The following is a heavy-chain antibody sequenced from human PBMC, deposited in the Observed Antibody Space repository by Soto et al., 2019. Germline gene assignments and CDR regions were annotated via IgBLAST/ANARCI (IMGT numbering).Heavy chain of an antibody. V-gene: IGHV1-46*01. CDR2: INPSGGST. J-gene: IGHJ3*02. CDR1: GYTFTSYY. CDR3: ALTAGYSSSWQYAFDI. D-gene: IGHD6-13*01. Sequence: ASVKVSCKASGYTFTSYYMHWVRPAPGQGLEWMGIINPSGGSTSYAQKFQGRVTMTRDTSTSTVYMELSSLRSEDTAVYYCALTAGYSSSWQYAFDIWGQGTMVTVSS.